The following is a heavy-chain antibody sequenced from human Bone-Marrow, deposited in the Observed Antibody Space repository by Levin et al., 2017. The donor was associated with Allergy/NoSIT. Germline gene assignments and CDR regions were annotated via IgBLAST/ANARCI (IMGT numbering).Heavy chain of an antibody. Sequence: SGPTLVKPTQTLMLTCTFSDFSLNTRGVGVGWVRRPPGKALEWLAVIYWDDDKDYSPSLKSRLTITKDTSRNQVVLTMTNMDPVDTATYYCVHTTLIVTDIKDELYFHYWGQGTLVTVSS. D-gene: IGHD3-22*01. CDR1: DFSLNTRGVG. CDR2: IYWDDDK. CDR3: VHTTLIVTDIKDELYFHY. V-gene: IGHV2-5*02. J-gene: IGHJ4*02.